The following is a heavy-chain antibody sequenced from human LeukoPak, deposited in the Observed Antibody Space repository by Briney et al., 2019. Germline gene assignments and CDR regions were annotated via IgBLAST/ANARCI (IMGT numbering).Heavy chain of an antibody. Sequence: PSETLSLTCTVSGDSFSSARYYWSWIRQPAGNGLEWIGRIYFSGSTNYNPSLKSRVAISIDTSKNQFSLKLSSVTAADTAVYYCARETGSGSYYLDYWGQGTLVTVSS. V-gene: IGHV4-61*10. CDR2: IYFSGST. J-gene: IGHJ4*02. CDR1: GDSFSSARYY. CDR3: ARETGSGSYYLDY. D-gene: IGHD3-10*01.